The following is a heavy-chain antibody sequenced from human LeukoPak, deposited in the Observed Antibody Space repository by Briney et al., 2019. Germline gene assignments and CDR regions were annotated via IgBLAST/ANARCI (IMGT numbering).Heavy chain of an antibody. CDR2: INWNGGST. J-gene: IGHJ3*02. D-gene: IGHD6-19*01. Sequence: PGGSLRLSCAASGLTLDDYGMSWVRQAPGKGLEWVSGINWNGGSTGYVDSVKGRFTISRDNAKNSLYLQMNSLRAEDTALYYCARGYSSATRGSGGGFDIWGQGTKVIVSS. CDR3: ARGYSSATRGSGGGFDI. CDR1: GLTLDDYG. V-gene: IGHV3-20*04.